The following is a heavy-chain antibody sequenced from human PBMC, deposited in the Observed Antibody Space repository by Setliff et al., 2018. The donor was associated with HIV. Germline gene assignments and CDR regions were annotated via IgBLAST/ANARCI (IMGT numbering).Heavy chain of an antibody. V-gene: IGHV3-11*01. J-gene: IGHJ4*02. D-gene: IGHD6-13*01. CDR2: ISTSGTSI. CDR3: ARQQQLADY. Sequence: GGSLRLSCAASGFTFTDYYMSWIRQAPGKGLEWISYISTSGTSIYYADSVRGRFTVSRDNAKNSVYLQMNSLRAEETAVYYCARQQQLADYWGQGTLVTVSA. CDR1: GFTFTDYY.